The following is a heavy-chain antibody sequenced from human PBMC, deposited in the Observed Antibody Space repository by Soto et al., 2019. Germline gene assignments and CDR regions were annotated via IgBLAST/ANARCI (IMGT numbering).Heavy chain of an antibody. CDR2: MNPNSGNT. V-gene: IGHV1-8*01. D-gene: IGHD4-17*01. J-gene: IGHJ6*02. CDR1: GYTFTSYD. Sequence: QVQLVQSGAEVKKPGASVKVSCKASGYTFTSYDINWVRQATGQGLEWMGWMNPNSGNTGYAQKFQGRVTMTRNTSISTAYMELSSMRSEDTAVYYCATQTTVTNYYYGMDVWGQGTTVTVSS. CDR3: ATQTTVTNYYYGMDV.